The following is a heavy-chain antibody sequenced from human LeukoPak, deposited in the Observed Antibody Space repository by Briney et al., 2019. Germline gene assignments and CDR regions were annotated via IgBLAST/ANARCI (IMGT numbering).Heavy chain of an antibody. Sequence: GGSLRLSCAASGFTFSSYSMNCVRQAPGKGLEWVSSISSSSSYIYYADSVKGRFTISRDNAKNSLYLQMNSLRAEDTAVYYCARRYDSNYYGMDVWGQGTTVTVSS. D-gene: IGHD5-12*01. J-gene: IGHJ6*02. V-gene: IGHV3-21*01. CDR1: GFTFSSYS. CDR3: ARRYDSNYYGMDV. CDR2: ISSSSSYI.